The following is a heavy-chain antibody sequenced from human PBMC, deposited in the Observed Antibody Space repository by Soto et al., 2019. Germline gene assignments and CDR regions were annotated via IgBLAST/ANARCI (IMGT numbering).Heavy chain of an antibody. CDR3: AREYVYCSSTSCYTTQTYFDY. V-gene: IGHV4-31*03. CDR1: GGSISSGGYY. J-gene: IGHJ4*02. CDR2: IYYSGST. Sequence: KSSETLSLTCTVSGGSISSGGYYWSWIRQHPGKGLEWIGYIYYSGSTYYNPSLKSRVTMSVDTSKNQFSLKLSSVTAADTAVYYCAREYVYCSSTSCYTTQTYFDYWGQGTLVTVSS. D-gene: IGHD2-2*02.